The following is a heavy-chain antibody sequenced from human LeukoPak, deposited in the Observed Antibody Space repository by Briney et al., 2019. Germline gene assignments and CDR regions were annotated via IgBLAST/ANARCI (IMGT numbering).Heavy chain of an antibody. CDR3: ARGNRPDSGSYHEGLDY. J-gene: IGHJ4*02. V-gene: IGHV4-34*01. CDR1: GGSFSGYY. D-gene: IGHD1-26*01. CDR2: INHSGST. Sequence: SETLSLTCAVYGGSFSGYYWSWIRHPPAKGLEWIGEINHSGSTNYNPSLKSRVTISVDTSKNQFSLKLSSVTAADTDVYYCARGNRPDSGSYHEGLDYWGQGTLVTVSS.